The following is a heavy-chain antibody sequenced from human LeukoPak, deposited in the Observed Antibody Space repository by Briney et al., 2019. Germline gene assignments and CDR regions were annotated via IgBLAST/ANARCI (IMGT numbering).Heavy chain of an antibody. CDR3: ARDRLYDILSGYYISAFDI. V-gene: IGHV4-59*12. CDR1: GGSISSYY. Sequence: SETLSLTCTVSGGSISSYYWSWIRQPPGKGLEWIGYIYYSGSTNYNPSLKSRVTMSVDTSKNQVSLKLSSVTAADTAVYYCARDRLYDILSGYYISAFDIWGQGTMVTVSS. J-gene: IGHJ3*02. D-gene: IGHD3-9*01. CDR2: IYYSGST.